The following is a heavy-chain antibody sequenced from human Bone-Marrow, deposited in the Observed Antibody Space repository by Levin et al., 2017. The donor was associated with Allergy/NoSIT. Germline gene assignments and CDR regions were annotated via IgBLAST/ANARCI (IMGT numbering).Heavy chain of an antibody. Sequence: GGSLRLSCAASGFTFSSYSMNWVRQAPGKGLEWVSSISSSSSYIYYADSVKGRFTISRDNAKNSLYLQMNSLRAEDTAVYYCAREDILTGYRVGYFDYWGQGTLVTVSS. D-gene: IGHD3-9*01. V-gene: IGHV3-21*01. CDR1: GFTFSSYS. CDR3: AREDILTGYRVGYFDY. CDR2: ISSSSSYI. J-gene: IGHJ4*02.